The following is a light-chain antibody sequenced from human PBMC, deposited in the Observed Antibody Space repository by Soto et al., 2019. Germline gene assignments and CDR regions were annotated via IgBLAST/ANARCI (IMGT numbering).Light chain of an antibody. Sequence: DIQMTQSPSTLSASVGDRVTITCRASQSISSWLAWYQQKPGKAPKLLIYKASSLESGVPSRFSGSGSWTAFTLTISSLQPDEFATYYCQQYNSYLYTFGQGTKLEIK. CDR2: KAS. CDR3: QQYNSYLYT. V-gene: IGKV1-5*03. CDR1: QSISSW. J-gene: IGKJ2*01.